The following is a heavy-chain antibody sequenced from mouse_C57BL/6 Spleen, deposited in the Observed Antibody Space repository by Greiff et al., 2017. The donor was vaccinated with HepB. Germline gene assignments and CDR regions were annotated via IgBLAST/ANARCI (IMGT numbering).Heavy chain of an antibody. CDR2: ISSGGSYT. V-gene: IGHV5-6*01. J-gene: IGHJ2*01. CDR1: GFTFSSYG. CDR3: ARHRYGSSSDYFDY. D-gene: IGHD1-1*01. Sequence: EVQVVESGGDLVKPGGSLKLSCAASGFTFSSYGMSWVRQTPDKRLEWVATISSGGSYTYYPDSVKGRFTISRDNAKNTLYLQMSSLKSEDTAMYYCARHRYGSSSDYFDYWGQGTTLTVSS.